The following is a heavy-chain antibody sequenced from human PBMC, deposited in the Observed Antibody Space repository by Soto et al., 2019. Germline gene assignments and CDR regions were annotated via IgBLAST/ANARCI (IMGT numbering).Heavy chain of an antibody. D-gene: IGHD3-22*01. CDR3: ARSQDSSGYWNNCFDP. V-gene: IGHV1-69*13. CDR2: IIPLFGTA. CDR1: GGTFSSYA. J-gene: IGHJ5*02. Sequence: GASVKVSCKASGGTFSSYAISWVRQAPGQGLEWMGGIIPLFGTANYAQKFQGRVTITADESTSTVYMELSSLRSEDTAVYYCARSQDSSGYWNNCFDPWGQGTLGTVS.